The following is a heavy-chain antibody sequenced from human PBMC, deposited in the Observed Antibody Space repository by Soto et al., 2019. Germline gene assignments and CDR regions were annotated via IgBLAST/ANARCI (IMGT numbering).Heavy chain of an antibody. CDR2: IDPSDSYI. Sequence: GESLKISCKGSGYSFTSYWISWVRQMPGKGLEWMGRIDPSDSYINYSPSFQGHVTISADKSISTAYLQWSSLKASDTAMYYCARQESGWCSGVWFDPWGPRSLVTVS. CDR3: ARQESGWCSGVWFDP. CDR1: GYSFTSYW. D-gene: IGHD6-19*01. J-gene: IGHJ5*02. V-gene: IGHV5-10-1*01.